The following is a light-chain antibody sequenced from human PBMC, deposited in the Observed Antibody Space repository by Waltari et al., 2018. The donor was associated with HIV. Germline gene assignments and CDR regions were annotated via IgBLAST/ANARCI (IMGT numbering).Light chain of an antibody. CDR2: DDS. Sequence: SFVLTQPPSVSVAPGEAATLACGGANIRTNKVHWYQHRSGHAPPVVLYDDSDRPSGIPERFSGSKSGNTATLTISGVEAGDEADYYCHVWNTVTDLSFFGGGTKLTVL. CDR1: NIRTNK. CDR3: HVWNTVTDLSF. J-gene: IGLJ2*01. V-gene: IGLV3-21*02.